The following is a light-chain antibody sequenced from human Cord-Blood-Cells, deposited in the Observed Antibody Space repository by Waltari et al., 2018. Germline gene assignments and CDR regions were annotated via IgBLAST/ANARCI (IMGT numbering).Light chain of an antibody. J-gene: IGLJ2*01. Sequence: QSARIQPASVSGSPGKPITISCTGTGGDVGGLNYVSWYQQHPGKAPKLMIYDVSNRPSGVSNRFSGSKSGNTASLTISGLQAEDEADYYCSSYTSSSTLVFGGGTKLTVL. CDR1: GGDVGGLNY. CDR3: SSYTSSSTLV. V-gene: IGLV2-14*01. CDR2: DVS.